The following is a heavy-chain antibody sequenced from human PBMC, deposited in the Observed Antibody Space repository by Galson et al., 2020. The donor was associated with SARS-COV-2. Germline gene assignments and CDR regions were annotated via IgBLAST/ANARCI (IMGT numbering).Heavy chain of an antibody. D-gene: IGHD1-20*01. CDR2: INHSGST. CDR3: AGGITGTPIPFDY. V-gene: IGHV4-34*08. Sequence: SCAASGFTFSNAWMSWIRQPPGKGLEWIGEINHSGSTNYNPSLKSRVTISVDTSKNQFSLKLSSVTAADTAVYYCAGGITGTPIPFDYWGQGTLVTVSS. CDR1: GFTFSNAW. J-gene: IGHJ4*02.